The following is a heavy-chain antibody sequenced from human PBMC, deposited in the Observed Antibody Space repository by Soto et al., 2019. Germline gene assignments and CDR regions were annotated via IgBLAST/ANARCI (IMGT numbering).Heavy chain of an antibody. Sequence: GASVKVSCKASGYTFTSYAMHWVRQAPGQRLEWMGWINAGNGNTKYSQKFQGRVTITRDTSASTAYMELSSLRSEDTAVYYCARDPGYDFWSGYYSKFDYWGQGTLVTVSS. CDR1: GYTFTSYA. CDR2: INAGNGNT. D-gene: IGHD3-3*01. CDR3: ARDPGYDFWSGYYSKFDY. J-gene: IGHJ4*02. V-gene: IGHV1-3*01.